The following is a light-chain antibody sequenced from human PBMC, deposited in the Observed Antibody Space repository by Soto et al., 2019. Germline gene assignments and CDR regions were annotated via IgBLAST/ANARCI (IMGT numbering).Light chain of an antibody. V-gene: IGKV3D-15*01. CDR3: QQYNDWPPWT. CDR2: GAS. J-gene: IGKJ1*01. CDR1: QSVRSN. Sequence: EIVMTQSPATLSVSPGERASLSCRASQSVRSNLAWYQQKPGQAPRLLIHGASTRATGIPARFSGSGSGTEFTLTISSLQSEDFAVYYCQQYNDWPPWTFGQGTKVDIK.